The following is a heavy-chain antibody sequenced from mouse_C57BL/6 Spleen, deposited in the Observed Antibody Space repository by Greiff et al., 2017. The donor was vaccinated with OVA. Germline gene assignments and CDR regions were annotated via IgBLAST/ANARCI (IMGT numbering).Heavy chain of an antibody. Sequence: VQLQQSGAELVKPGASVKLSCKASGYTFTSYWMHWVKQRPGQGLEWIGMIHPNSGSTNYNEKFKSKATLTVDKSSSTAYMQLSSLTSEDSAVYYCARVPELGRDDWGQGTTLTVSS. D-gene: IGHD4-1*01. CDR1: GYTFTSYW. CDR2: IHPNSGST. J-gene: IGHJ2*01. CDR3: ARVPELGRDD. V-gene: IGHV1-64*01.